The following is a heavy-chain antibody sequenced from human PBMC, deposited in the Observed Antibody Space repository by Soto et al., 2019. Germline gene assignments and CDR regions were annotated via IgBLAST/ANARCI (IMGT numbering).Heavy chain of an antibody. CDR1: GFTFSSYA. D-gene: IGHD3-16*02. Sequence: EVQLLESGGGLVQPGGSLRLSCAASGFTFSSYAMSWVRQAPGKGLEWVSAISGSGGSTYYADSVKGRFTISRDNSKNTLYLQMNSLRAEDTAVYYCAKGERGKITFGGVIVSQFDYWGQGTLVTVSS. V-gene: IGHV3-23*01. CDR2: ISGSGGST. CDR3: AKGERGKITFGGVIVSQFDY. J-gene: IGHJ4*02.